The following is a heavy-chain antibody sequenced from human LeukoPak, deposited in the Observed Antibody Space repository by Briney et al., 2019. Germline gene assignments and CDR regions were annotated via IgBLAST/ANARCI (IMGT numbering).Heavy chain of an antibody. CDR2: INPNSGGT. CDR1: GYTFTDYY. CDR3: ARRMRSYSTFDY. V-gene: IGHV1-2*02. Sequence: EASVKVSCKASGYTFTDYYMHWVRQAPGQGLEWMGWINPNSGGTNYAQKFQGRVIMTRDTSISTAYMELSRLRSDDTAVYYCARRMRSYSTFDYWGQGTLVTVSS. J-gene: IGHJ4*02. D-gene: IGHD5-18*01.